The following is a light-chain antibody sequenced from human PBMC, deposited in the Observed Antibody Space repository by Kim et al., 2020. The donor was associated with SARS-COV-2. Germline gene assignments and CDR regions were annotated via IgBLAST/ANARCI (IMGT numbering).Light chain of an antibody. J-gene: IGLJ3*02. CDR2: DVT. CDR1: SSDVGGHNY. CDR3: SSYKSGSTLV. Sequence: GQSITISCTGTSSDVGGHNYVSWYQQHPGKAPKLMIYDVTKRPSGVPNRFSASKSGNTASLTISGLQAEDEAHYYCSSYKSGSTLVFGGGTQLTVL. V-gene: IGLV2-14*04.